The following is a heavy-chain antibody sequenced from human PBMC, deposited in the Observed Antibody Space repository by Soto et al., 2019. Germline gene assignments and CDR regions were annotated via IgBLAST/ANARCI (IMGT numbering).Heavy chain of an antibody. CDR1: GGSVSSGSYY. J-gene: IGHJ3*02. Sequence: QVQLQESGPGLVKPSETLSLTCTVSGGSVSSGSYYWSWIRQPPGKGLEWIGYIYYSGSTNYNPSLKSRVTISVDTSKNQFSLKLSSVTAADTAVYYCARGRPSYYYDSSGYYGVRAFDIWGQGTMVTVSS. V-gene: IGHV4-61*01. D-gene: IGHD3-22*01. CDR3: ARGRPSYYYDSSGYYGVRAFDI. CDR2: IYYSGST.